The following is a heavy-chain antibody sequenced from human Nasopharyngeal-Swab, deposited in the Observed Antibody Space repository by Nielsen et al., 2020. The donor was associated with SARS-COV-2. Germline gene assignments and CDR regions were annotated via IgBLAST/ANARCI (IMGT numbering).Heavy chain of an antibody. CDR2: ITGSNGPT. J-gene: IGHJ4*02. D-gene: IGHD1-1*01. Sequence: GESLKISCAASGFPFSSYAMSRVRQAPGKGLEWVSSITGSNGPTYYADYVQGRFTISRDNPKNTLYLHMNSLRAEDTAVYYCATSPGGWGQGTLVTVSS. CDR3: ATSPGG. CDR1: GFPFSSYA. V-gene: IGHV3-23*01.